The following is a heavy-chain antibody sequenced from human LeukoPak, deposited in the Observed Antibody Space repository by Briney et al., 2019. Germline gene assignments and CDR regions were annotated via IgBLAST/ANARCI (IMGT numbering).Heavy chain of an antibody. CDR2: INPISGGT. Sequence: ASVKVSCKVSGYTFTTYYMHWVRQAPGQGLEWMGWINPISGGTDYAQKFQGRVTMTRDTSITTVYMDSSRLTSDDTAVYYCARDRSTTGTSLTDYWGQGTVVTVSS. CDR3: ARDRSTTGTSLTDY. D-gene: IGHD1-1*01. V-gene: IGHV1-2*02. CDR1: GYTFTTYY. J-gene: IGHJ4*02.